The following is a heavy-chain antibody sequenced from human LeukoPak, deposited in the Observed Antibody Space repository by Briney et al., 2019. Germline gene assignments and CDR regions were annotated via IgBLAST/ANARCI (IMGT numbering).Heavy chain of an antibody. V-gene: IGHV4-34*01. D-gene: IGHD1-26*01. CDR2: INHSGST. CDR3: ARAEYRIVDY. J-gene: IGHJ4*02. Sequence: PSETLSLTCAVYGGSFSGYYWSWIRQPPGKGLEWIEEINHSGSTNYNPSLKSRVTISVDTSKNQFSLKLSSVTAADTAVYYCARAEYRIVDYWGQGTLVTVSS. CDR1: GGSFSGYY.